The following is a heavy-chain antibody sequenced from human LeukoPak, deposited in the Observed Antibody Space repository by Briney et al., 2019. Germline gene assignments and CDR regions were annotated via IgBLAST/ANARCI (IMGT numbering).Heavy chain of an antibody. CDR1: GFTFSSYS. V-gene: IGHV3-7*01. J-gene: IGHJ5*02. CDR2: INPDGTEK. Sequence: GGSLRLSCAASGFTFSSYSMNWVRHAPGKELEGVANINPDGTEKRYVDSVKGRFTISRDNAKNSLYVQMNSLRAEDTALYYCAREGGSGWYSGWFDPWGQGTQVTVSS. CDR3: AREGGSGWYSGWFDP. D-gene: IGHD6-19*01.